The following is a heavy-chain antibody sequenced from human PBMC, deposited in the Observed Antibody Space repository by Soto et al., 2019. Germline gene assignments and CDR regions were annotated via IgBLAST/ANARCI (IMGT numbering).Heavy chain of an antibody. Sequence: ASVKVSCKASGGTFSSYAISWVRQAPGQGLEWMGGIIPIFGTANYAQKFQGRVTITADESTSTAYMELSSLRSEDTAVYYCAKSYGVTIFGVADYYYGMDVWGQGTTVTSP. CDR2: IIPIFGTA. V-gene: IGHV1-69*13. J-gene: IGHJ6*02. CDR3: AKSYGVTIFGVADYYYGMDV. CDR1: GGTFSSYA. D-gene: IGHD3-3*01.